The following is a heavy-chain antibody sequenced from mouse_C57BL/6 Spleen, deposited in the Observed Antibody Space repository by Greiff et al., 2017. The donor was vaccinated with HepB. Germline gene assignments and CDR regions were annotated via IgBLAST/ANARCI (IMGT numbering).Heavy chain of an antibody. CDR1: GYTFTSYW. V-gene: IGHV1-64*01. D-gene: IGHD4-1*01. Sequence: VQLQQPGAELVKPGASVKLSCKASGYTFTSYWMHWVKQRPGQGLEWIGMIHPISGSTNYNEKFKSKATLTVDKSSSTAYMQLSSLTSEDSAVYYCARLGRGYFDVWGTGTTVTVSS. J-gene: IGHJ1*03. CDR3: ARLGRGYFDV. CDR2: IHPISGST.